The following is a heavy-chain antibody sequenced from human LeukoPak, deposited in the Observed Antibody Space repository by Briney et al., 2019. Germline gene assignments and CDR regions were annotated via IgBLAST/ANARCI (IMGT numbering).Heavy chain of an antibody. V-gene: IGHV1-69*06. Sequence: GASVKVSCKASGYTLTSYAISWVRQAPGQGLEWMGGIIPIFGTANYAQKFQGRVTITADKSTSTAYMELSSLRSEDTAVYYCARARYGDYGVSDYWGQGTLVTVSS. CDR2: IIPIFGTA. CDR1: GYTLTSYA. CDR3: ARARYGDYGVSDY. D-gene: IGHD4-17*01. J-gene: IGHJ4*02.